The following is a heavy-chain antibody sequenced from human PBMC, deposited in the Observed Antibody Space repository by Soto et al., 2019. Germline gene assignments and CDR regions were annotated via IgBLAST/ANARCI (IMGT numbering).Heavy chain of an antibody. V-gene: IGHV4-34*01. Sequence: SETLSLTCAVYGASFSCYYWSWIRQPPGKGLEWIGEINHSGSTNYNPSLKSRVTISVDTSKNQFSLKLSSVTAADTAVYYCAREEPSIRIGQQLVFDYWGQGTLVTVSS. CDR1: GASFSCYY. CDR2: INHSGST. CDR3: AREEPSIRIGQQLVFDY. J-gene: IGHJ4*02. D-gene: IGHD6-13*01.